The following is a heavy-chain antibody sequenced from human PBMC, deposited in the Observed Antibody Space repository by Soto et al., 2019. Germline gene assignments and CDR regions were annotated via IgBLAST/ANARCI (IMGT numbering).Heavy chain of an antibody. D-gene: IGHD3-9*01. J-gene: IGHJ5*02. V-gene: IGHV4-30-4*01. CDR1: GGSISSGDYY. CDR3: ARHYDILWAGVIFDP. Sequence: QVQLQESGPGLVKPSQTLSLTCTVSGGSISSGDYYWSWIRQPPGKGLEWIGYIYYSGSTYYNPSLNSRVTISVDTSKNQFALKLSSVTAADTAVYYCARHYDILWAGVIFDPWGQGTLVTVSS. CDR2: IYYSGST.